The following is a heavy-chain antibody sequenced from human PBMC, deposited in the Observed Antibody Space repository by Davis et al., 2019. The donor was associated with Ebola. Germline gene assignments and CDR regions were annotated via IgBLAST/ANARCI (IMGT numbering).Heavy chain of an antibody. CDR1: GFTFSSYA. CDR3: ARASSYYYDSSGYYY. Sequence: GESLKISCAASGFTFSSYAMSWVRQAPGKGLEWVSAISGSGGSTYYADSVKGRFTISRDNSKNTLYLQMNSLRDEDTAVYYCARASSYYYDSSGYYYWGQGTLVTVSS. D-gene: IGHD3-22*01. CDR2: ISGSGGST. V-gene: IGHV3-23*01. J-gene: IGHJ4*02.